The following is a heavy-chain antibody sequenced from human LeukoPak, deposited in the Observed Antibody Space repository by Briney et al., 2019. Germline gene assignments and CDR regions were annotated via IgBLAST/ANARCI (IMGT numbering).Heavy chain of an antibody. D-gene: IGHD3-16*02. CDR1: GFTFSSYA. J-gene: IGHJ4*02. V-gene: IGHV3-23*01. CDR2: ISGSGGST. CDR3: AKFISRSYYLDY. Sequence: PGGSLRLSCAASGFTFSSYAMSWVRQAPGKGLEWVSAISGSGGSTYYADSVKGRFTISRDNSKNTLYLQMNSLRAEDTAVYYLAKFISRSYYLDYWGEGTLVTVSS.